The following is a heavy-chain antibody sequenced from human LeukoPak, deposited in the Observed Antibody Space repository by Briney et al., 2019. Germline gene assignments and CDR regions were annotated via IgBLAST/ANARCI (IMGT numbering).Heavy chain of an antibody. D-gene: IGHD1-26*01. CDR1: GYTFTGYY. J-gene: IGHJ4*02. Sequence: ASVKVSCTASGYTFTGYYMHWVRQAPGQGLEWMGWINPNSGGTNYAQKFQGRVTMARDTSISTAYMELSRLRSDDTAVYYCARERKLVGATVYYFDYWGQGTLVTVSS. CDR3: ARERKLVGATVYYFDY. CDR2: INPNSGGT. V-gene: IGHV1-2*02.